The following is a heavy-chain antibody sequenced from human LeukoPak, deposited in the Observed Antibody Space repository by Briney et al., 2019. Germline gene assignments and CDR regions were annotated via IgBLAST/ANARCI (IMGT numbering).Heavy chain of an antibody. CDR3: ARDSSSTSCYDAFDI. J-gene: IGHJ3*02. Sequence: PSETLSLTCAVSGGSISSSNWWSWVRQPPGKGLEWIGEIYHSGSTNYNPSLKSRVTISVDKSKNQFSLKLRSVTAADTAVYYCARDSSSTSCYDAFDIWGQGTMVTVSS. CDR1: GGSISSSNW. D-gene: IGHD2-2*01. CDR2: IYHSGST. V-gene: IGHV4-4*02.